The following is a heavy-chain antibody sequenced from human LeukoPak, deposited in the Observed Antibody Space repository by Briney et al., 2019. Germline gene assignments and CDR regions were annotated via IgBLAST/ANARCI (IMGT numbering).Heavy chain of an antibody. Sequence: GGSLRLSCADSGCSVSSYYMSWVRQAPGKGLEWVLVFYRSDFIEHADYVKGRFSISRDNAKNMLYLQMNSLRAEDTAVYYCARGITDYSGYAYWGQWTLVTVSS. D-gene: IGHD5-12*01. J-gene: IGHJ4*02. CDR3: ARGITDYSGYAY. V-gene: IGHV3-66*01. CDR2: FYRSDFI. CDR1: GCSVSSYY.